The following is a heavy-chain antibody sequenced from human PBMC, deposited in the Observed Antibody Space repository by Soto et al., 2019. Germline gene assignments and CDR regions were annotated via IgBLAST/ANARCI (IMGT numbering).Heavy chain of an antibody. CDR3: ERSPGWYAIDY. J-gene: IGHJ4*02. Sequence: QVLLQESGPGLVQPSGTLSLSCVVSGVSIGSNYYWGWVRQSPGKGLEWLGDKCHIGSINYNPSPKXXVTVSIDKALTLISLTLNAVAAADSAGYCCERSPGWYAIDYWGQGTLVIVSS. CDR2: KCHIGSI. D-gene: IGHD6-19*01. CDR1: GVSIGSNYY. V-gene: IGHV4-4*01.